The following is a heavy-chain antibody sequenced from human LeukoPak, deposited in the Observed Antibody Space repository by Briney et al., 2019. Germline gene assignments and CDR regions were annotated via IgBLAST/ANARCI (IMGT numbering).Heavy chain of an antibody. Sequence: ASVKVSCKASGYTFTSYDINWVRQAPGQGLEWMGWMNPNSGNTGYAQKFQGRVTMARNTSISTAYMELSNLRSEGTAVYYCARGRGKAYCGGDCYPDYWGQGTRVTVSS. J-gene: IGHJ4*02. V-gene: IGHV1-8*01. CDR1: GYTFTSYD. CDR3: ARGRGKAYCGGDCYPDY. D-gene: IGHD2-21*02. CDR2: MNPNSGNT.